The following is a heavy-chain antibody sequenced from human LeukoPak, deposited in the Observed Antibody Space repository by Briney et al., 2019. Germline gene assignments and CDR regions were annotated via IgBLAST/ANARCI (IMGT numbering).Heavy chain of an antibody. J-gene: IGHJ3*02. CDR3: ARVWFGAFDI. CDR1: GYTFTYYY. D-gene: IGHD3-16*01. CDR2: INPSGGST. Sequence: ASVKVSCKASGYTFTYYYMRWVRQAPGQGLEWMGIINPSGGSTTYAQKFQGRVTMTRDTSTSTAYMELSRLRSEDTAVYYCARVWFGAFDIWGQGTLVTVS. V-gene: IGHV1-46*01.